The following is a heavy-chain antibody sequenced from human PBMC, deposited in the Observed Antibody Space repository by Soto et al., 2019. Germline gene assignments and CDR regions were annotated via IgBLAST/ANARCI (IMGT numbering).Heavy chain of an antibody. CDR2: MSGSGDDA. Sequence: EVQLLESGGGLVQPGGSLRLSCAASGFTFSNYGMSWVRQAPGKGLEWVSVMSGSGDDAYYADSVKGRFTISRDNSKNMLYLQMKSLRAEDTAVYFCAKKVTIYAVDPADYWGQGTQVAVSS. D-gene: IGHD3-3*01. CDR1: GFTFSNYG. V-gene: IGHV3-23*01. CDR3: AKKVTIYAVDPADY. J-gene: IGHJ4*02.